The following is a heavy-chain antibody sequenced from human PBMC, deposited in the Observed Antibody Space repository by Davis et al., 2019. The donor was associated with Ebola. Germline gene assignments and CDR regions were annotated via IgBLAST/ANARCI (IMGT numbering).Heavy chain of an antibody. CDR3: VTTVTTPEIYYGMDV. CDR2: INPNSGGT. D-gene: IGHD4-17*01. J-gene: IGHJ6*04. Sequence: ASVKVSCKASGYTFTGYYMHWVRQAPGQGLEWMGRINPNSGGTNYAQKFQGRVTMTRDTSISTAYMELSRLRSDDTAVYYCVTTVTTPEIYYGMDVWGKGTTVTASS. CDR1: GYTFTGYY. V-gene: IGHV1-2*06.